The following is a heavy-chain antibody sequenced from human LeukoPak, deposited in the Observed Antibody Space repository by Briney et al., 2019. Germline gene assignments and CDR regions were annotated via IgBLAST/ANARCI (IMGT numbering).Heavy chain of an antibody. CDR3: ARGPRYYYGMDV. Sequence: GGSLRLSCAASGFTFSSYAMSWVRQAPGKGLEWVSGISVSGTSTSNANSVKGRFTISRDNAKNTLYLQMNSLRAEDTAVYYCARGPRYYYGMDVWGQGTTVTVSS. CDR1: GFTFSSYA. CDR2: ISVSGTST. J-gene: IGHJ6*02. D-gene: IGHD6-6*01. V-gene: IGHV3-23*01.